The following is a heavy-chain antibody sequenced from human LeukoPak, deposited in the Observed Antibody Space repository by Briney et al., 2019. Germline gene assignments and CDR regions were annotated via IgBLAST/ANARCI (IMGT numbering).Heavy chain of an antibody. CDR1: GFTFNSYG. D-gene: IGHD3-10*01. V-gene: IGHV3-33*01. CDR2: IWYDGSKE. Sequence: GGSLRLSCAASGFTFNSYGMQWVRQAPGRGLEWVAVIWYDGSKEYYADSVKGRFTISRDNSKNTLYLQMNSLRAEDTAVYYCARDLWFGELPNYFDYWGQGTLVTVSS. J-gene: IGHJ4*02. CDR3: ARDLWFGELPNYFDY.